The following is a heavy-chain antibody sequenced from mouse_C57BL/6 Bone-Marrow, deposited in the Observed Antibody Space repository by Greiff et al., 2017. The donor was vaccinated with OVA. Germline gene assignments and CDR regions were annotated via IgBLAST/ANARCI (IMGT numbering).Heavy chain of an antibody. CDR3: ARGDWGYFDY. CDR2: IYPGSGNT. Sequence: QVHVKQSGPELVKPGASVKISCKASGYTFTDYYINWVKQRPGQGLEWIGWIYPGSGNTKYNEKFKGKATVTVDTSSSTAYMQLSSLTSEDSAVYFCARGDWGYFDYWGQGTTLTVSS. D-gene: IGHD4-1*01. CDR1: GYTFTDYY. J-gene: IGHJ2*01. V-gene: IGHV1-84*01.